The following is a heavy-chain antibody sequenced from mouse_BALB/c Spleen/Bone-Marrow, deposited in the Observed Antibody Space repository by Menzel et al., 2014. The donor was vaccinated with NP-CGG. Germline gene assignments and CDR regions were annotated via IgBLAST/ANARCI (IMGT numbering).Heavy chain of an antibody. CDR3: TRGGSSSFDY. Sequence: EVMLVESGGGLVQPGGSMKLSCVASGFTFSNYWMNWVRQSPEKGLEWVAEIRLKSNNYATHYAESVKGRFTISRDDSKSSVYLQMNNLGAEDTGIYYCTRGGSSSFDYWGQGTTLTVSS. V-gene: IGHV6-6*02. D-gene: IGHD1-1*01. J-gene: IGHJ2*01. CDR2: IRLKSNNYAT. CDR1: GFTFSNYW.